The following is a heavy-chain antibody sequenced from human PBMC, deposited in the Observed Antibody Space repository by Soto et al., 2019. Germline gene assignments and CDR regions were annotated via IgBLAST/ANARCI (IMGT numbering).Heavy chain of an antibody. CDR3: ARQGYCSGGSCYRGDLDY. Sequence: SETLSLTCTVSGGSISSSSYYWGWIRQPPGKGLEWIGSIYYSGSTYYNPSLKSRVTISVDTSKNQFSLKLSSVTAADTAVYYCARQGYCSGGSCYRGDLDYWGQGTLVTVSS. V-gene: IGHV4-39*01. CDR2: IYYSGST. J-gene: IGHJ4*02. D-gene: IGHD2-15*01. CDR1: GGSISSSSYY.